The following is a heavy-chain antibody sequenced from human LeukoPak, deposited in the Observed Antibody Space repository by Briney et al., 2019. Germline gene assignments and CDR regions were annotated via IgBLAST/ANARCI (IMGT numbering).Heavy chain of an antibody. Sequence: PSETLSLTCTVSGGSISSSSYYWGWIRQPPGKELEWIGSIYYSGSTYYNPSLKSRVTISVDTSKNQFSLKLSSVTAADTAVYYCARSRVTAIRFFDYWGQGTLVTVSS. CDR1: GGSISSSSYY. D-gene: IGHD2-21*02. J-gene: IGHJ4*02. CDR2: IYYSGST. CDR3: ARSRVTAIRFFDY. V-gene: IGHV4-39*07.